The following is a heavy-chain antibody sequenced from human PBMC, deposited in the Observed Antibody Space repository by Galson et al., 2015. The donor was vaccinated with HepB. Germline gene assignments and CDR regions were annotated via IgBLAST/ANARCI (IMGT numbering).Heavy chain of an antibody. CDR2: INPNSGGT. CDR3: ARDSADIVLMVYAILGY. J-gene: IGHJ4*02. CDR1: GYTFTGYY. D-gene: IGHD2-8*01. V-gene: IGHV1-2*02. Sequence: SVKVSCKASGYTFTGYYMDWVRQAPGQGLEWMGWINPNSGGTNYAQKFQGRVTMTRDTSISTAYMELSRLRSDDTAVYYCARDSADIVLMVYAILGYWGQGTLVTVSS.